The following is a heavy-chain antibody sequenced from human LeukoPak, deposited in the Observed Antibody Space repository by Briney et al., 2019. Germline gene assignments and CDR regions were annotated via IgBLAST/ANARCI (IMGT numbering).Heavy chain of an antibody. CDR2: ISSSSSTI. J-gene: IGHJ4*02. D-gene: IGHD6-13*01. CDR1: GFTFSSYS. Sequence: GGSLRLSCAASGFTFSSYSMNWVRQAPGKGLEWVSYISSSSSTIYYADSVKGRFTISRVNAKNSLYRQMNSLRAEDTALYYCARGSGSSWYFYFDYWGQGTLVTVSS. V-gene: IGHV3-48*01. CDR3: ARGSGSSWYFYFDY.